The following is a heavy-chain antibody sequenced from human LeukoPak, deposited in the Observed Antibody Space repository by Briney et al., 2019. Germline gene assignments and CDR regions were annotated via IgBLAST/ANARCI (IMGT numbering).Heavy chain of an antibody. Sequence: ASVTVSCKASGYTFTSYDINWVRQATGQGLGWMGWMNPNSGNTGYAQKFQGRVTMTRNTSISTAYMELSSLRSEDTAVYYCASRRGSGWCHHWGQGTLVTVSS. V-gene: IGHV1-8*01. CDR2: MNPNSGNT. CDR3: ASRRGSGWCHH. D-gene: IGHD3-10*01. J-gene: IGHJ5*02. CDR1: GYTFTSYD.